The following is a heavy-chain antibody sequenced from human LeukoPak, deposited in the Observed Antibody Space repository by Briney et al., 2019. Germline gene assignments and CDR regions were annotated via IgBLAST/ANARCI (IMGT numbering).Heavy chain of an antibody. V-gene: IGHV4-59*01. CDR1: GGSISSYY. CDR2: IYYSGST. J-gene: IGHJ4*02. Sequence: PSETPSLTCTVSGGSISSYYWSWIRQPPGKGLEWIGYIYYSGSTNYNPSLKSRVTISVDTSKNQFSLKLSSVTAADTAVYYCAREPDYYYDSSGSQGVLWGQGALVTVSS. D-gene: IGHD3-22*01. CDR3: AREPDYYYDSSGSQGVL.